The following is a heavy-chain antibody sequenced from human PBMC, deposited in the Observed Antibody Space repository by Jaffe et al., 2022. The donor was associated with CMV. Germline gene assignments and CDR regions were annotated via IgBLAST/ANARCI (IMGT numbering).Heavy chain of an antibody. V-gene: IGHV3-21*01. Sequence: EVQLLESGGGLVKPGGSLRLSCAASGFTFSSYSMHWVRQAPGKGLEWVSSISINGDYIYYAGSVKGRFSISRDNAKNSLYLLMSSLRAEDTAVYYCARLGWQLEVDHPRPLDMGFDYWGQGSLVTVSS. J-gene: IGHJ4*02. D-gene: IGHD6-6*01. CDR3: ARLGWQLEVDHPRPLDMGFDY. CDR2: ISINGDYI. CDR1: GFTFSSYS.